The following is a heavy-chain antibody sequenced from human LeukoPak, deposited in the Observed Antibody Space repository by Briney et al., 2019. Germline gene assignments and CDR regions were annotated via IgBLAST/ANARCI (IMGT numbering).Heavy chain of an antibody. J-gene: IGHJ5*02. Sequence: SETLSLTCTVSGGSISSHYWSWIRQPPGKGLEWIGYIYHSGSTKYNPSLKSRITISVDTSKNQFSLKLSSVTAADTAVYYCAGLYDSSTYTNWLDPWGQGTLVTVSS. CDR1: GGSISSHY. D-gene: IGHD3-22*01. CDR3: AGLYDSSTYTNWLDP. V-gene: IGHV4-59*11. CDR2: IYHSGST.